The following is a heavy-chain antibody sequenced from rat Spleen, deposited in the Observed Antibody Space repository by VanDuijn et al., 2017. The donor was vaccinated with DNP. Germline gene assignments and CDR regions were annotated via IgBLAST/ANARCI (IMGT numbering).Heavy chain of an antibody. CDR1: GFTFSDYY. Sequence: EVQLVESGGGLVQPGRSLKLSCAASGFTFSDYYMAWVRQAPTKGLEWVAYIIYDGGSTYYGDSVKGRFTISRDNAKSTLYLQMNSLRSEDMATYYCARLRRIGGSLGDYFDYWGQGVMVTVSS. CDR3: ARLRRIGGSLGDYFDY. J-gene: IGHJ2*01. V-gene: IGHV5-22*01. CDR2: IIYDGGST. D-gene: IGHD1-11*01.